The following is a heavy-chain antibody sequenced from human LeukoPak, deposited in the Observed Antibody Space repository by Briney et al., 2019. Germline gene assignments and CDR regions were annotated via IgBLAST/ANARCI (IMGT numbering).Heavy chain of an antibody. CDR1: GYSISSGYY. CDR3: ARHTAVAGTGDAFDI. CDR2: IYHSGST. J-gene: IGHJ3*02. V-gene: IGHV4-38-2*02. Sequence: PSETLSLTCTVSGYSISSGYYWGWIRQPPGKGLEWIGSIYHSGSTYYNPSLKSRVTISVDTSKNQFSLKLSSVTAADTAVYYCARHTAVAGTGDAFDIWGQGTMVTVSS. D-gene: IGHD6-19*01.